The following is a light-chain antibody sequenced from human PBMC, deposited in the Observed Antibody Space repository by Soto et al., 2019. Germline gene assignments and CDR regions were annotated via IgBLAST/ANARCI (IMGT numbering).Light chain of an antibody. CDR1: QSVSSSY. Sequence: EIVLTQSPGTLSLSPGERATLSCRASQSVSSSYLAWYQQKPGQAPRLLIYGASSRATGIPDRFSGSGSGTEFTLTISSLQSEDFAVYYCQQYNAWPLTFGGGTKVDIK. CDR3: QQYNAWPLT. CDR2: GAS. J-gene: IGKJ4*01. V-gene: IGKV3-20*01.